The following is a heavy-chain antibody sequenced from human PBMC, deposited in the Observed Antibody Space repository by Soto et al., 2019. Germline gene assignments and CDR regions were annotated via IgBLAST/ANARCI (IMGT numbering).Heavy chain of an antibody. CDR1: GGTFSSYT. D-gene: IGHD5-12*01. Sequence: ASVKVSCKASGGTFSSYTISWVRQAPGQGLGWMGRIIPILGIANYAQKFQGRVTITADKSTSTAYMELSSLRSEDTAVYYCARGHSGYNDAFDIWGQGTMVTVSS. CDR3: ARGHSGYNDAFDI. V-gene: IGHV1-69*02. CDR2: IIPILGIA. J-gene: IGHJ3*02.